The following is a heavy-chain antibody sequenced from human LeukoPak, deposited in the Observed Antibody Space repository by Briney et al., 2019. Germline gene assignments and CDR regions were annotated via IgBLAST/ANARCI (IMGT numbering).Heavy chain of an antibody. Sequence: GGSLRLSCAASGFTFSSYEMNWVRQAPGKGLEWVSYISSSGSTIYYADSVKGRFTISRDNAKNSLYLQMNSLRAEDTAVYYCAELGITMIGGVWGKGTTVSVSS. D-gene: IGHD3-10*02. V-gene: IGHV3-48*03. CDR2: ISSSGSTI. CDR3: AELGITMIGGV. J-gene: IGHJ6*04. CDR1: GFTFSSYE.